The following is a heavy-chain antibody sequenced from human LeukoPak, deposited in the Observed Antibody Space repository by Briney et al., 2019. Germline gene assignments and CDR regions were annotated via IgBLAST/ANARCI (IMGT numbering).Heavy chain of an antibody. Sequence: SETLSLTCAVYGGSFSGYYWSWIRQPPGKGLEWIGEINHSGSTNYNPSLKSRVTISVDTSKNQFSLKLSSVTAADTAVYYCARVRTGGYSYGYHPNWLDPWGQGTLVTVSS. V-gene: IGHV4-34*01. D-gene: IGHD5-18*01. J-gene: IGHJ5*02. CDR1: GGSFSGYY. CDR3: ARVRTGGYSYGYHPNWLDP. CDR2: INHSGST.